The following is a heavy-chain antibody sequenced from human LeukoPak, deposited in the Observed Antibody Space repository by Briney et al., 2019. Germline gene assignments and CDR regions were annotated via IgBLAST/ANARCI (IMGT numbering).Heavy chain of an antibody. CDR2: MYNGGRT. D-gene: IGHD7-27*01. CDR1: GGSISYYY. Sequence: PSETLSLTCTVSGGSISYYYWSWIRQPPGKGLEWIGYMYNGGRTNYNPSLKSRVTISGDTSKNQFSLKLSSVTAADTAVYYCARDLGAWGGYFDYWGQGTLVTVSS. CDR3: ARDLGAWGGYFDY. J-gene: IGHJ4*02. V-gene: IGHV4-59*01.